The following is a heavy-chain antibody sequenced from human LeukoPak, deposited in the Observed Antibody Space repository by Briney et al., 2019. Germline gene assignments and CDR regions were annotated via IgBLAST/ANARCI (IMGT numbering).Heavy chain of an antibody. CDR2: ISSSSGNI. Sequence: VGSLRLSSAVSGFTPRRYSMNWVRQAPGQRLEWVSYISSSSGNIQYMDSVKGRFTISRDNAKNSLYLQINSLRDDDTAVYYCAAGIKAGAQFDYWGQGTLVTVSS. CDR3: AAGIKAGAQFDY. V-gene: IGHV3-48*02. J-gene: IGHJ4*02. CDR1: GFTPRRYS. D-gene: IGHD3-10*01.